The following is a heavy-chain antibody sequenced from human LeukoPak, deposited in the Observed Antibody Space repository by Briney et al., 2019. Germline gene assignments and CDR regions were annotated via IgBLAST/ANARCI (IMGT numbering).Heavy chain of an antibody. V-gene: IGHV3-23*01. CDR1: GFTFSSYA. CDR2: ISGSGGST. Sequence: PGASLRLSCAASGFTFSSYAMSWVRQAPGKGLEWVSAISGSGGSTYYADSVKGRFTISRDNSKNTLYLQMNSLRAEDTAVYYCAKEPLYYYDSSGYSLDYWGQGTLVTVSS. D-gene: IGHD3-22*01. CDR3: AKEPLYYYDSSGYSLDY. J-gene: IGHJ4*02.